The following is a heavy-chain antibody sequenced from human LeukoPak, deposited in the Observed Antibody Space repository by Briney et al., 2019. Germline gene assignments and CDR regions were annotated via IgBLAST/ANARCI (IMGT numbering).Heavy chain of an antibody. J-gene: IGHJ6*02. D-gene: IGHD3-22*01. Sequence: ASVKVSCKASVYTFTSYDINWVRQASGQGLEWMGWMNPNSGNTGYAQKFQGRVTMTRNTSISTAYMELSSLRSEDTAVYYCAREVVSLYYYYGMDVWGQGTTVTVSS. CDR3: AREVVSLYYYYGMDV. CDR2: MNPNSGNT. CDR1: VYTFTSYD. V-gene: IGHV1-8*01.